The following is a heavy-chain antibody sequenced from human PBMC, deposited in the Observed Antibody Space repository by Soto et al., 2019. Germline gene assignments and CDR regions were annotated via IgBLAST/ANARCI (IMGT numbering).Heavy chain of an antibody. CDR1: GGSFSGYY. V-gene: IGHV4-34*01. CDR2: INHSGST. D-gene: IGHD3-10*01. Sequence: PSETLSLTCAVYGGSFSGYYWSWIRQPPGKGLEWIGEINHSGSTNYNPSLKSRVTISVDTSKNQFSLKLSSVTAADTAVCYCARSPAGTHQIGGYRGQGTLVTVSS. CDR3: ARSPAGTHQIGGY. J-gene: IGHJ4*02.